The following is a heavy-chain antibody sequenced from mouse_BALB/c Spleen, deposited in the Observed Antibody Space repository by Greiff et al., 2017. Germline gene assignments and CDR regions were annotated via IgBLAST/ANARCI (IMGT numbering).Heavy chain of an antibody. J-gene: IGHJ4*01. CDR3: ARSGEAMDY. Sequence: EVNLVESGGGLVQPGGSRKLSCAASGFTFSSFGMHWVRQAPEKGLEWVAYISSGSSTIYYADTVKGRFTISRDNPKNTLFLQMTSLRSEDTAMYYCARSGEAMDYWGQGTSVTVSS. V-gene: IGHV5-17*02. CDR2: ISSGSSTI. D-gene: IGHD3-1*01. CDR1: GFTFSSFG.